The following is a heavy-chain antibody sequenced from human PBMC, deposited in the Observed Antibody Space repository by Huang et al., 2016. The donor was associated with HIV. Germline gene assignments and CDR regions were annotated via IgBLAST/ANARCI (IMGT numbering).Heavy chain of an antibody. D-gene: IGHD1-7*01. CDR2: IKQDESEK. Sequence: VESGGRLVQPGGSIRLSCVGSTFRFVAYWMSWVRQSPGKGLEWVVNIKQDESEKYYVDSVKGRFNISRDNAKKVLFLEMNNVRVEDTATYYCATKTAAMDIWGQGTTVTVS. CDR1: TFRFVAYW. V-gene: IGHV3-7*01. J-gene: IGHJ6*02. CDR3: ATKTAAMDI.